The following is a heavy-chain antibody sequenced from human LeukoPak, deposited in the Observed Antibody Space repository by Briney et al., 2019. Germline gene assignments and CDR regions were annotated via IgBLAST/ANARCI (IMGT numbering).Heavy chain of an antibody. Sequence: EASVKVSCKASGYTFSNYGISWLRQAPGQGLEWMGIINPSGGSTSYAQKFQGRVTMTRDTSTSTVYMDLSSLRSEDTAVYYCARVSGGNSNSILYWGQGTLVTVSS. CDR2: INPSGGST. J-gene: IGHJ4*02. CDR3: ARVSGGNSNSILY. CDR1: GYTFSNYG. V-gene: IGHV1-46*01. D-gene: IGHD6-6*01.